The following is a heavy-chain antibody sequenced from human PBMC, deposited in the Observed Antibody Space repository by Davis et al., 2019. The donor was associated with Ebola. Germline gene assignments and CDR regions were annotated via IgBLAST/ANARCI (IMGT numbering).Heavy chain of an antibody. V-gene: IGHV4-34*01. Sequence: SETLSLTCAVYGGSFSGYYWSWIRQPPGKGLEWIGEINHSGSTYYNPSLKSRLTISVDTSRNQFSLKLSSVTAADTAVYYCASNGPFCSGGTCYSAFDYWGQGTLVTVSS. J-gene: IGHJ4*02. CDR3: ASNGPFCSGGTCYSAFDY. CDR1: GGSFSGYY. CDR2: INHSGST. D-gene: IGHD2-15*01.